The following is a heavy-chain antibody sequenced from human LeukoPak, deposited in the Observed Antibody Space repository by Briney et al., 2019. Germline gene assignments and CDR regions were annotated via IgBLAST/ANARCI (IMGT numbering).Heavy chain of an antibody. V-gene: IGHV4-34*01. CDR3: ARAYYDILTGYRYGMDV. J-gene: IGHJ6*02. CDR1: GGSFSGYY. D-gene: IGHD3-9*01. Sequence: PSETLSLTCAVYGGSFSGYYWSWIRQPPGKGLEWIGEINHSGSTNYNPSLKGRVTISVDTSKNQFSLKLSSVTAADTAVYYCARAYYDILTGYRYGMDVWGQGTTVTVSS. CDR2: INHSGST.